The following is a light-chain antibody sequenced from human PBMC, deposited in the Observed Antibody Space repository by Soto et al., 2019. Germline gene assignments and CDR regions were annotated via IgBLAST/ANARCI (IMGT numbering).Light chain of an antibody. CDR3: QVWDRTSDHWV. CDR2: EDS. Sequence: SYVLTQPPSVSVAPGQTARITCGGNNIGSQDVFWYQQKAGQAPVLVVYEDSDRPSGTPERFSGSNSETTATLTISRVEAGDEADSYCQVWDRTSDHWVFGGGTQLTVL. CDR1: NIGSQD. J-gene: IGLJ3*02. V-gene: IGLV3-21*02.